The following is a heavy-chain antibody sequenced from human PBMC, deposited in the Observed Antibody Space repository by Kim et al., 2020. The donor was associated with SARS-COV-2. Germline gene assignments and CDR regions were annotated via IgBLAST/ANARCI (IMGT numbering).Heavy chain of an antibody. V-gene: IGHV3-23*01. CDR3: AKDHPSSCWPTFDS. D-gene: IGHD6-19*01. Sequence: GGSLRLSCAASGFTFSRYAMSWVRQAPGKGPEWIAAVNNGGNAYYANSAKGRFTVSRDNNRNTLDLQMNSLTAEDTALYFCAKDHPSSCWPTFDSWGQGT. J-gene: IGHJ4*02. CDR1: GFTFSRYA. CDR2: VNNGGNA.